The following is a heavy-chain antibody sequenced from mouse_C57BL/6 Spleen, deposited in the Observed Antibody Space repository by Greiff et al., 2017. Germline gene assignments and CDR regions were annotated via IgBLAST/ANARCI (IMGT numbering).Heavy chain of an antibody. D-gene: IGHD1-1*01. Sequence: EVQVVESGAELVKPGASVKLSCTASGFNIKDYYMHWVKQRTEQGLEWIGRIDPEDGETKYAPKFQGKATITADTSSNTAYLQLSSLTSEDTAVYYCAPYGSSGFYAMDYWGQGTSVTVSS. CDR2: IDPEDGET. CDR1: GFNIKDYY. J-gene: IGHJ4*01. V-gene: IGHV14-2*01. CDR3: APYGSSGFYAMDY.